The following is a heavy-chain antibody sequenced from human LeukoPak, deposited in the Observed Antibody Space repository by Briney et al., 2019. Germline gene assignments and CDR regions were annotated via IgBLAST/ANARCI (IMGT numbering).Heavy chain of an antibody. V-gene: IGHV4-4*07. J-gene: IGHJ4*02. CDR2: LYTRGST. D-gene: IGHD3-22*01. Sequence: SETLSLTCTVSGGSISSYYWSWIRQPAGKGLEWIGRLYTRGSTNYNPSLKSRVTMSVDTSKNQFSLKLTSMTAADTAVYYCARGGSSGYYYGWGQGILVTVSS. CDR3: ARGGSSGYYYG. CDR1: GGSISSYY.